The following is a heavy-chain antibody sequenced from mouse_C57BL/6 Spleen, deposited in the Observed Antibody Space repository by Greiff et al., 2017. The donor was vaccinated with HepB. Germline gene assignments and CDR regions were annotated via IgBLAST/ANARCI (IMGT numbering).Heavy chain of an antibody. J-gene: IGHJ1*03. CDR3: ARQPSQLALYWYFDV. Sequence: QVQLKQSGAELVKPGASVKISCKASGYAFSSYWMNWVKQRPGKGLEWIGQIYPGDGDTNYNGKFKGKATLTADKSSSTAYMQLSSLTSEDSAVYFCARQPSQLALYWYFDVWGTGTTVTVSS. CDR2: IYPGDGDT. V-gene: IGHV1-80*01. D-gene: IGHD6-1*01. CDR1: GYAFSSYW.